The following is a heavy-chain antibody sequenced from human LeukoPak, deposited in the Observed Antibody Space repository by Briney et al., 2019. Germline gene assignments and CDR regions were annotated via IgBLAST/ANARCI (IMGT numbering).Heavy chain of an antibody. Sequence: QTGGSLRLSCAASGFTLTRHAMSWVRRAPGKGLEWVSVIGDRGDITYYADSVKGRFTISRDTSTNTVFLQMNSLGLDDTAVYYCAKEWLQHTKRTDHWGQGTLVTVSS. CDR3: AKEWLQHTKRTDH. D-gene: IGHD5-24*01. J-gene: IGHJ4*02. CDR1: GFTLTRHA. CDR2: IGDRGDIT. V-gene: IGHV3-23*01.